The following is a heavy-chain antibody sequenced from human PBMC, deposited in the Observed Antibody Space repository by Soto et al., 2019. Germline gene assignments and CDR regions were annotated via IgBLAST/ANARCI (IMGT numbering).Heavy chain of an antibody. CDR3: ARAYYDILTGGEAFDI. Sequence: QVQLVQSGAEVKKPGASVKVSCKASGYTFTSYDINWVRQATGQGLEWMGWMNPNSGNTGYAQKFQGRVTMTRNTSISTAYMELSSLRSEDTAVYYCARAYYDILTGGEAFDIWGQGTMVTVSS. CDR2: MNPNSGNT. V-gene: IGHV1-8*01. D-gene: IGHD3-9*01. CDR1: GYTFTSYD. J-gene: IGHJ3*02.